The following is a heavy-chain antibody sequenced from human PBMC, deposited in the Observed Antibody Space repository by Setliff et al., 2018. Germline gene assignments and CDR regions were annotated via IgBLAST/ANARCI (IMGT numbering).Heavy chain of an antibody. Sequence: SETLSLTCTVSGGSISSYYWSWIRQPPGKGLEWIGYIYYSGSTNYNPSLKSRVTISVGTSKNQFSLKLSSVTAADTAVYYCARASYYYDSSGYYGAGAFEIWGQGTMVTVS. CDR2: IYYSGST. D-gene: IGHD3-22*01. CDR3: ARASYYYDSSGYYGAGAFEI. CDR1: GGSISSYY. J-gene: IGHJ3*02. V-gene: IGHV4-59*01.